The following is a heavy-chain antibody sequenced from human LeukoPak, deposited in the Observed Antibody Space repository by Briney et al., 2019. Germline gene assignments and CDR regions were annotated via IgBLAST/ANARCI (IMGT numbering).Heavy chain of an antibody. J-gene: IGHJ4*02. D-gene: IGHD3-3*01. CDR2: VDPEDGET. Sequence: GASVNVSCKVSGYTLTELSMHWVRQAPGKGLEGMGGVDPEDGETIYAQKFQGRVTMTEDTSTDTAYLELSSLRSEDTAVYYCATGLHEFWSGYQFDYWGQGTLVTVSS. CDR1: GYTLTELS. V-gene: IGHV1-24*01. CDR3: ATGLHEFWSGYQFDY.